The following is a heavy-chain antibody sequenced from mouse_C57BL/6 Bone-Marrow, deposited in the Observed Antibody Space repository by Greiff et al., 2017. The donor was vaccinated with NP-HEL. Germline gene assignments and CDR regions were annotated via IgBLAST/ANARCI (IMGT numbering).Heavy chain of an antibody. V-gene: IGHV1-81*01. CDR1: GYTFTSYG. Sequence: VQVVESGAELARPGASVKLSCKASGYTFTSYGISWVKQRTGQGLEWIGEIYPRSGNTYYNEKFKGKATLTADKSSSTAYMELRSLTSEDSAVYFCARRALTTAGFAYWGQGTLVTVSA. CDR2: IYPRSGNT. J-gene: IGHJ3*01. D-gene: IGHD1-2*01. CDR3: ARRALTTAGFAY.